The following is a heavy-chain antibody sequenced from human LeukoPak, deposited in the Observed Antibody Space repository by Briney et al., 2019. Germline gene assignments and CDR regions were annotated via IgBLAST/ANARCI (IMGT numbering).Heavy chain of an antibody. Sequence: PSETLSLTCTVSGGSMSTYYWSWIRQPPGKGLEWIGFVYYSGSTNYNPSLKSRVTMSLDTSKNQFSLTLRSVSAADTAVYYCARSGGWYFDYWGQGTLVTVSS. CDR1: GGSMSTYY. V-gene: IGHV4-59*01. CDR3: ARSGGWYFDY. CDR2: VYYSGST. D-gene: IGHD6-19*01. J-gene: IGHJ4*02.